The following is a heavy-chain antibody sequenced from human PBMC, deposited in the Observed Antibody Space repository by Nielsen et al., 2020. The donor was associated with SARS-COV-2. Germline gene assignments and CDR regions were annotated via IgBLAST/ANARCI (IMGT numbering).Heavy chain of an antibody. J-gene: IGHJ3*02. CDR1: GFSFSSYD. CDR3: ARTVYRVPFDI. D-gene: IGHD1-14*01. Sequence: GGSLTLSCAASGFSFSSYDMNWVRQGPGKALEWLSYIGGNGRNIFYADSVKGRFSITRDNAENSLSVQMNSLRAEDPAVYYCARTVYRVPFDIWGQGTMVTVSS. V-gene: IGHV3-48*03. CDR2: IGGNGRNI.